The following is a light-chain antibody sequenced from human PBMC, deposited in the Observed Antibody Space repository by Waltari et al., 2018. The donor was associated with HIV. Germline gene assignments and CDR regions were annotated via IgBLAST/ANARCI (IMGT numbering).Light chain of an antibody. V-gene: IGLV3-25*03. J-gene: IGLJ3*02. CDR1: ALPKQF. CDR2: KDT. CDR3: QSGDSSGTYWV. Sequence: SYGVTQPPSVSVSPGQTATITCSGDALPKQFAYWYQQKPGQAPTLVIYKDTERPSGSPERCSGSSSGTIVTLTISGVQAEDEADYYCQSGDSSGTYWVFGGGTKLTV.